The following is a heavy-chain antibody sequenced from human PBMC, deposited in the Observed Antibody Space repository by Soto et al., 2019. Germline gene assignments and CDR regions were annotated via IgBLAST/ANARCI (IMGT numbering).Heavy chain of an antibody. D-gene: IGHD1-26*01. Sequence: QVQLQESGPGLVKPSGTLSLTCAVSGGSISSSNWWSWVCPPPGKGLEWIGVIYHSGSTNYNPSLKRRVTISVYKSNNHFSRKLSSVTGADTAVYYYASGVGATRPAVDYWGQGTLVTVSS. CDR3: ASGVGATRPAVDY. V-gene: IGHV4-4*02. J-gene: IGHJ4*02. CDR2: IYHSGST. CDR1: GGSISSSNW.